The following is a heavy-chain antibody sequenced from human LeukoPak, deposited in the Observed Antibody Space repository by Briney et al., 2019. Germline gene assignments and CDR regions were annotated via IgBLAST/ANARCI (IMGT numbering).Heavy chain of an antibody. Sequence: SETLSLTCTVSGASFGTYYWSWIRQPPGKGLEWIGYIYYTGSTNYNPSLKSRVTMSVDRSKNQFSLELKAVTAAATAVYYCARRTYYYDSSDHFDHWGQGTLVTVSS. J-gene: IGHJ4*02. CDR1: GASFGTYY. D-gene: IGHD3-22*01. CDR3: ARRTYYYDSSDHFDH. CDR2: IYYTGST. V-gene: IGHV4-59*08.